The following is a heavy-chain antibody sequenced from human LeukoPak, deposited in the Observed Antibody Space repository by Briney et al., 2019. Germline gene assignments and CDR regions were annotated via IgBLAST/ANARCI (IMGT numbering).Heavy chain of an antibody. Sequence: RPGGSLRLSCAASGFTFSSYAMSWVRQAPGKGLEWVANIKQDGSEKYYVDSVKGRFTISRDNAKNSLYLQMNSLRAEDTAVYYCARDPSMFDYWGQGTLVTVSS. J-gene: IGHJ4*02. CDR2: IKQDGSEK. CDR1: GFTFSSYA. CDR3: ARDPSMFDY. V-gene: IGHV3-7*01.